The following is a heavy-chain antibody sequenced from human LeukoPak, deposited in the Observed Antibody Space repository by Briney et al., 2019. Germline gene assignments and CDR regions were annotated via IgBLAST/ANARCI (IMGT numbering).Heavy chain of an antibody. CDR3: AREWATYHNWYDP. D-gene: IGHD1-26*01. CDR2: IYRSATT. Sequence: SETLSLTCTVSGYTVETGYYWAWLRQTPGKGLEWIGSIYRSATTYYNPSLKSRVLISMDMSKNEVSLSLTSVTAADTAVYYCAREWATYHNWYDPWGQGTLVIVSS. J-gene: IGHJ5*02. CDR1: GYTVETGYY. V-gene: IGHV4-38-2*02.